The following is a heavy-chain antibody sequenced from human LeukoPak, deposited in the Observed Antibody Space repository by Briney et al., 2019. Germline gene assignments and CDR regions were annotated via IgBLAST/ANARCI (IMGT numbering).Heavy chain of an antibody. CDR1: GFTFSSYA. CDR3: ARDFGYTPTGD. V-gene: IGHV3-23*01. Sequence: GGSLRLSCAASGFTFSSYAMSWVRQAPGKGLEWVSAISGSGGSTYYADSVKGRFTISRDNAKNSLYLQMNSLRAEDTAVYYCARDFGYTPTGDWGQGTLVTVSS. J-gene: IGHJ4*02. CDR2: ISGSGGST. D-gene: IGHD1-1*01.